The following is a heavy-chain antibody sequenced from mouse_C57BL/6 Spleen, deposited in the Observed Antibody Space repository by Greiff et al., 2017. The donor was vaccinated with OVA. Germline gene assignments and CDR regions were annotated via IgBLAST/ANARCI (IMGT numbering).Heavy chain of an antibody. J-gene: IGHJ4*01. CDR3: VARWLEGAMDY. CDR1: GFSFNTYA. Sequence: DVMLVESGGGLVQPKGSLKLSCAASGFSFNTYAMNWVRQAPGKGLEWVARIRSKSNNYATYYADSVKDRFTISRDDSESMLYLQMNNLTTEDTAMYYCVARWLEGAMDYWGQGTSVTVSS. CDR2: IRSKSNNYAT. V-gene: IGHV10-1*01. D-gene: IGHD2-3*01.